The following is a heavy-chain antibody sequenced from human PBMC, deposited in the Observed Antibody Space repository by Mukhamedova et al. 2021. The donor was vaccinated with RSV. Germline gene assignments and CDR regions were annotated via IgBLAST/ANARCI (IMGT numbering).Heavy chain of an antibody. Sequence: SSYIYYADSVKGRFTISRDNAKNSLYLQMNSLRAEDTAVYYCARDRDIVVVVAARGEFDPWGQGTLVTVSS. V-gene: IGHV3-21*01. D-gene: IGHD2-15*01. J-gene: IGHJ5*02. CDR2: SSYI. CDR3: ARDRDIVVVVAARGEFDP.